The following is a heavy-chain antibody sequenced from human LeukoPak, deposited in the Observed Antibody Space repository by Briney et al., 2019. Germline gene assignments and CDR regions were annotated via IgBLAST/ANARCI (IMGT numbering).Heavy chain of an antibody. CDR3: ARDGGIVVVVAAIRGSDAFDI. CDR1: GFTFSNYW. Sequence: GGSLRLSCAASGFTFSNYWMHWVRQVPGKGLVWVSRINDDGSATFYADSVKGRFTISRDNAKNSLYLQMNSLRAEDTAVYYCARDGGIVVVVAAIRGSDAFDIWGQGTMVTVSS. D-gene: IGHD2-15*01. J-gene: IGHJ3*02. V-gene: IGHV3-74*01. CDR2: INDDGSAT.